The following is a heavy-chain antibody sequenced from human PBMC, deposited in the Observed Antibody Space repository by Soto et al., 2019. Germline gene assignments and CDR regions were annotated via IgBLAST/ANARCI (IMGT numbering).Heavy chain of an antibody. CDR2: IYYSGST. J-gene: IGHJ4*02. V-gene: IGHV4-59*01. CDR3: ARTLYSYGPRFDY. Sequence: SETLSLTCTVSGGSISSYYWSWIRQPPGKGLEWIGYIYYSGSTNYNPSLKSRVTMSVDTSKNQFSLKLSSVTAADTAVYYCARTLYSYGPRFDYWGQGTLVTVSS. D-gene: IGHD5-18*01. CDR1: GGSISSYY.